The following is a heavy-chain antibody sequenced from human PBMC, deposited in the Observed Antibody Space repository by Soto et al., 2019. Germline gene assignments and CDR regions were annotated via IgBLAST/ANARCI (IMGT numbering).Heavy chain of an antibody. D-gene: IGHD3-10*01. CDR1: GFTLSTYS. J-gene: IGHJ6*02. V-gene: IGHV3-48*02. Sequence: EVQLVESGGGLIQRGGSLRLSCAASGFTLSTYSLNWVRQAPRKGLEWLSYISGSSNTIYYADSVKGRFTISRDNAKNSLYLQMNSLRDEDTAVYFCARGFDLQYGMDVWGQGTTVTVCS. CDR3: ARGFDLQYGMDV. CDR2: ISGSSNTI.